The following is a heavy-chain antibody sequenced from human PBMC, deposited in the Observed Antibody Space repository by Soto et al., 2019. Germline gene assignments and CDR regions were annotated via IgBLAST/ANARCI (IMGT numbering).Heavy chain of an antibody. J-gene: IGHJ3*01. D-gene: IGHD2-8*02. CDR2: IGTAGDT. Sequence: MHWVRQGTGEGLEWISVIGTAGDTLYPGSVKGRFTISRENSKNSLYLQMKSLRAGDTAVYYSARGPVYSRLVEDVDVWGPGTMVTVSS. CDR3: ARGPVYSRLVEDVDV. V-gene: IGHV3-13*04.